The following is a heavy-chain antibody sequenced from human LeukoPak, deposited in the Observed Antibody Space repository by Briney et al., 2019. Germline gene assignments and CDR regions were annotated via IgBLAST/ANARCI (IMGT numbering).Heavy chain of an antibody. J-gene: IGHJ5*02. V-gene: IGHV3-11*01. CDR1: GFTFSDYY. Sequence: GESLRLSCAASGFTFSDYYMSWIRQAPGKGLEWVSYISSSGSTIYYADSVKGRFTISRDNAKNSLYLQMNSLRAEDTAVYYCARDYNDILTGYYKRGVNWFDPWGQGTLVTVSS. CDR2: ISSSGSTI. D-gene: IGHD3-9*01. CDR3: ARDYNDILTGYYKRGVNWFDP.